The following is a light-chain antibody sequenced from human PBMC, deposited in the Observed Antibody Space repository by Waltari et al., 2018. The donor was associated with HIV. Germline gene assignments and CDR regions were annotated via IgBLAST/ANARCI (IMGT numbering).Light chain of an antibody. V-gene: IGLV1-51*02. CDR1: SFNIGGHF. J-gene: IGLJ3*02. Sequence: QSVLTQPPSVSAAPGQKVSISCSGSSFNIGGHFVSWFQQFPGSAPNLLISEDNPPPSRIPYRFPGPKSCTSATLGSPGLQTGDEADYYCGGLDYNLDCWVFGGGAKLTVL. CDR3: GGLDYNLDCWV. CDR2: EDN.